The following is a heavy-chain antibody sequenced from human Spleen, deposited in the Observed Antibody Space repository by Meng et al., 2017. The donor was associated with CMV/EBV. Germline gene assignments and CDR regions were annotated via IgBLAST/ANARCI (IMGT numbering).Heavy chain of an antibody. CDR2: LSPSTSDT. CDR3: ARRKDIVSSRKSNNWLDP. Sequence: FTKFHIHWVRQAPGQGLEWIGWLSPSTSDTGLAQKFQGRVTFTRNSSINTAYMELSSLKFEDTALYYCARRKDIVSSRKSNNWLDPWGQGTLVTVSS. J-gene: IGHJ5*02. V-gene: IGHV1-8*03. D-gene: IGHD6-13*01. CDR1: FTKFH.